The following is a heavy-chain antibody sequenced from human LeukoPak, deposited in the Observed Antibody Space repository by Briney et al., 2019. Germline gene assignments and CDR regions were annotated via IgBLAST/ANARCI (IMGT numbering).Heavy chain of an antibody. J-gene: IGHJ3*02. V-gene: IGHV3-48*03. CDR3: ARDYLVGGTDAFDI. D-gene: IGHD1-1*01. Sequence: GGSLRLSCAASGFTFSSYEMNWVRQAPGKGLEWVSYIGGSGSTIYYADSVKGRFTISRDNAKNSLYLQMNRLRGEDTAVYYCARDYLVGGTDAFDIWGQGTMVTVSP. CDR2: IGGSGSTI. CDR1: GFTFSSYE.